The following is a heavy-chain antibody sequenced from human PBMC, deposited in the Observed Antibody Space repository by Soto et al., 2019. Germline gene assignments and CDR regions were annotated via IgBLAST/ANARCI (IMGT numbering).Heavy chain of an antibody. Sequence: QVRLVQSGAEVKEPGDSVRVSCEASGYTFTAYHIHWVRQAPGQRLEWMGWINPKFGDTGYAQHFQGRVSMTSDMSISTVYMELSRLTSDDTAIYYCARNMDYYYGRGSGNGHGVWGQGTTVTVFS. CDR3: ARNMDYYYGRGSGNGHGV. CDR2: INPKFGDT. V-gene: IGHV1-2*02. CDR1: GYTFTAYH. J-gene: IGHJ6*02. D-gene: IGHD3-10*02.